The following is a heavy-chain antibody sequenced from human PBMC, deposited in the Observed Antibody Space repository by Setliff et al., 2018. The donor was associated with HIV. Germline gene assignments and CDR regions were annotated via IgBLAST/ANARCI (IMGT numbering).Heavy chain of an antibody. D-gene: IGHD5-12*01. CDR2: IYYSGNT. CDR3: ARDARWLQFPYFDY. Sequence: SETLSLTCTVSGGSISSSSYYWGWIRQPPGKGLEWIGSIYYSGNTYYNPSLKSRVTISVDTSKNQFSLKLSSVTAADTAVYYCARDARWLQFPYFDYWGQGTLATVSS. CDR1: GGSISSSSYY. J-gene: IGHJ4*01. V-gene: IGHV4-39*02.